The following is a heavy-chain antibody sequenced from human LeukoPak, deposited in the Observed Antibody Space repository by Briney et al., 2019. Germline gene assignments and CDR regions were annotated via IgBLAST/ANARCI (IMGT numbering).Heavy chain of an antibody. V-gene: IGHV3-30*04. CDR1: GFTSSSYA. Sequence: PGRSLRLSCAASGFTSSSYAMHWVRQAPGKGLEWVAVISYDGSNKYYAGSVKGRFTISRDNSKNTLYLQMNSLRAEDTAVYYCAREGLRRFDYWGQGTLVTVSS. J-gene: IGHJ4*02. CDR2: ISYDGSNK. D-gene: IGHD2-15*01. CDR3: AREGLRRFDY.